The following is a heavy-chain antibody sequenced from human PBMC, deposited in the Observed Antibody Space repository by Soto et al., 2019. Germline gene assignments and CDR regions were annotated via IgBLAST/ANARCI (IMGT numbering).Heavy chain of an antibody. CDR2: IYYSGST. CDR1: GGSISSGGYY. J-gene: IGHJ5*02. Sequence: ASETLSLTCTVAGGSISSGGYYWSWIRQHPGKGLEWIGYIYYSGSTYYNPSLKSRVTISVDTSKNQFSLKLSSVTAADTAVYYCARYATVTTFGLADVGWFDPWGQGTLVTVSS. V-gene: IGHV4-31*03. D-gene: IGHD4-17*01. CDR3: ARYATVTTFGLADVGWFDP.